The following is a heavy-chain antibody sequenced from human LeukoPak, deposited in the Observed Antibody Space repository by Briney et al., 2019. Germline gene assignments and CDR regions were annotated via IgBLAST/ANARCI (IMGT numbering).Heavy chain of an antibody. CDR2: IYYSGST. D-gene: IGHD3-22*01. J-gene: IGHJ4*02. V-gene: IGHV4-59*08. CDR3: ARLAGTYYYDSSGYSPIIYFDY. CDR1: GDSTSNFY. Sequence: KPSETLSLTCTVSGDSTSNFYWNWIRQSPGKGLEWIGYIYYSGSTNYNPSLKSRVTISVDTSKNQFSLKLSSVTAADTAVYYCARLAGTYYYDSSGYSPIIYFDYWGQGTLVTVSS.